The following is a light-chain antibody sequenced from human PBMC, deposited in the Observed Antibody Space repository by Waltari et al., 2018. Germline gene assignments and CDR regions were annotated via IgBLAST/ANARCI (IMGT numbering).Light chain of an antibody. CDR1: HSISSY. CDR3: QQSYSTPPG. Sequence: DIQMTQSPSSRHASVVDRGTIPGRTNHSISSYLNWYQQKPGKAPKLLIYAASSLDSGVPDRFSGSGSGTDFTLTISSLQPEDSAPYYCQQSYSTPPGFGQGTKVEIK. J-gene: IGKJ1*01. CDR2: AAS. V-gene: IGKV1-39*01.